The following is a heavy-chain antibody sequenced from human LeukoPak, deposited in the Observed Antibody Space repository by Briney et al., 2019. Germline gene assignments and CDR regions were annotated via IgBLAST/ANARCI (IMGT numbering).Heavy chain of an antibody. CDR3: ARVPAGAYYDFWSGPLGFDY. CDR1: GYTFTSYA. Sequence: GASVTVSCKASGYTFTSYAMHWVRQAPGQRLEWMGWINAGNGNTKYSQKFQGRVTVTRDTSASTAYMELSSLRSEDTAVYYCARVPAGAYYDFWSGPLGFDYWGQGTLVTVSS. J-gene: IGHJ4*02. V-gene: IGHV1-3*01. D-gene: IGHD3-3*01. CDR2: INAGNGNT.